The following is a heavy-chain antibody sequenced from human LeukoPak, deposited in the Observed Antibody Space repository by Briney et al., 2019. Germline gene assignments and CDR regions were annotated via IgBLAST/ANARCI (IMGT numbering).Heavy chain of an antibody. D-gene: IGHD3-10*01. V-gene: IGHV3-7*01. Sequence: GGSLRLSCAVSGFTVSSNYMSWVRQAPGKGLEWVANIKQDGSEKYYVDSVKGRFTISRDNAKNSVYLQMNSLRVEDTAVYYCARGLLWLFGGQGTLVTVSS. CDR3: ARGLLWLF. J-gene: IGHJ4*02. CDR2: IKQDGSEK. CDR1: GFTVSSNY.